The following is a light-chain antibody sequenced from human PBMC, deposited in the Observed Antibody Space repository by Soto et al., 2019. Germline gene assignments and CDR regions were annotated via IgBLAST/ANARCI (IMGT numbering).Light chain of an antibody. CDR2: EVS. CDR1: SSDVGGYNY. CDR3: SSYTSSRAYV. Sequence: QSVLTQPASVSGSPGQSITISCTGTSSDVGGYNYVSWYQQQSGKAPKLMIHEVSNRPSGVSNRFSGSKSGNTTSLTISGLQAEHEADYYCSSYTSSRAYVFGIGTKLTVL. J-gene: IGLJ1*01. V-gene: IGLV2-14*01.